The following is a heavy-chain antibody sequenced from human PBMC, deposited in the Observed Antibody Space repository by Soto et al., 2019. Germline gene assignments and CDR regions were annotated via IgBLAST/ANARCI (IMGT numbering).Heavy chain of an antibody. J-gene: IGHJ3*02. Sequence: ASVKVSCKASGYTFTSYGISWVRQAPGQGLEWMGWISAYNGNTNYAQKLQGRVTMTTDTSTSTAYMGLRSLRSDDTAVYYCAIQALRYCSGGSCSFDIWGQGTMVTVSS. V-gene: IGHV1-18*04. D-gene: IGHD2-15*01. CDR3: AIQALRYCSGGSCSFDI. CDR1: GYTFTSYG. CDR2: ISAYNGNT.